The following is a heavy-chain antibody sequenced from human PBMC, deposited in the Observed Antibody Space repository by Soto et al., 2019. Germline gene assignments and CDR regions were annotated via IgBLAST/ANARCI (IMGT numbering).Heavy chain of an antibody. D-gene: IGHD3-16*01. Sequence: SLILSCAASGFAFSGSAMYWVRQASGKGPEWVGRIRSKGHNYATEYAASVKGRFTISRDDSKNTAYLQMNSLQTEDTAVYYCTRDLFSYDYSGILWFDPWGQGTLVTVSS. J-gene: IGHJ5*02. CDR1: GFAFSGSA. V-gene: IGHV3-73*01. CDR2: IRSKGHNYAT. CDR3: TRDLFSYDYSGILWFDP.